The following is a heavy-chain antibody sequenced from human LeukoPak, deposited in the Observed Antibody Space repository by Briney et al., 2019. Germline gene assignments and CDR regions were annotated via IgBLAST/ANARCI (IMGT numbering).Heavy chain of an antibody. CDR2: ITTGSTFI. J-gene: IGHJ4*02. V-gene: IGHV3-21*01. CDR1: GFTFSSYS. CDR3: TRTPSTVSTRIRFDY. Sequence: GGSLRLSCAASGFTFSSYSMNWVRQAPGKGLEWVSSITTGSTFISYADSVKGRFTISRDNSKNSLFPQMNSLRAEDTAVYYCTRTPSTVSTRIRFDYWGQGTLLSVSS. D-gene: IGHD2-21*02.